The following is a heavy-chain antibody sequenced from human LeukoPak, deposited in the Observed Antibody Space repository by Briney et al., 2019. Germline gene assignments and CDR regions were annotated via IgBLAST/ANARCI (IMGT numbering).Heavy chain of an antibody. Sequence: SETLSLTCTVSGGSVSSGSYYWSWIRQPPGKGLEWIVYILYSGSTNYNPSLKSRVTISADTSKNQFSLKLSSVTAADTAVFYCARGRESSAWSVFDYWGQGSLVTVSS. CDR3: ARGRESSAWSVFDY. CDR1: GGSVSSGSYY. CDR2: ILYSGST. J-gene: IGHJ4*02. D-gene: IGHD6-19*01. V-gene: IGHV4-61*01.